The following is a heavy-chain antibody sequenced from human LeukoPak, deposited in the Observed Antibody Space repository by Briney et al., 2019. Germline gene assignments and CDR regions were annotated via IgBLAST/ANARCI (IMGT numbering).Heavy chain of an antibody. CDR1: GGSFSGYY. CDR2: INHSGNT. D-gene: IGHD3-10*01. J-gene: IGHJ4*02. V-gene: IGHV4-34*01. CDR3: ARARVWFGECLDY. Sequence: SETLSLTCAVYGGSFSGYYWSWIRQPPGKGLEWIGEINHSGNTNYNPPLKSRVTISVDTSKNQFSLKLSSVTAADTAVYYCARARVWFGECLDYWGQGTLVTVSS.